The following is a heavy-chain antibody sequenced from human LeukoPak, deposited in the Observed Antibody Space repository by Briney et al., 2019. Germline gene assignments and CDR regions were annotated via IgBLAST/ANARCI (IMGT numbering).Heavy chain of an antibody. J-gene: IGHJ2*01. D-gene: IGHD6-13*01. CDR3: ARVYYSNSCDYWYFDL. CDR1: GGSIRSYY. V-gene: IGHV4-59*01. CDR2: IFYSGGA. Sequence: SETLSPTCTVSGGSIRSYYWSWIRQPPGKGLEWIGYIFYSGGANYNPSLKSRVTISVDTSKNQFSLKLTSVTAADTAVYYCARVYYSNSCDYWYFDLWGRGTLVTVSS.